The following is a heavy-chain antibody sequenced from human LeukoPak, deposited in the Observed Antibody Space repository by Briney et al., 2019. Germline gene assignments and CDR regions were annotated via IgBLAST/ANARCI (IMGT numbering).Heavy chain of an antibody. Sequence: PSETLSLTCTVSGGSVNSGSYYWSWIRQPPGKGLEWIGYIYYSGSTNYNPSLKSRVTISVDTSKNQFSLKLSSVTAADTAVYYCARENRNYVDPWGQGTLVTVSS. D-gene: IGHD1-7*01. V-gene: IGHV4-61*01. CDR3: ARENRNYVDP. CDR2: IYYSGST. J-gene: IGHJ5*02. CDR1: GGSVNSGSYY.